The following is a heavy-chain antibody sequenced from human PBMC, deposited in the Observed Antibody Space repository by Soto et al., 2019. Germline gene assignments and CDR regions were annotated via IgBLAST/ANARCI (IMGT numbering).Heavy chain of an antibody. J-gene: IGHJ3*02. CDR1: GDGKAGRS. CDR2: INPNSGGT. Sequence: GTSVKVSWEACGDGKAGRSRRWAQQSTGKGLEWMGWINPNSGGTNYAQKFQGWVTMTRDTSISTAYMELSRLRSDDTAVYYCARDLDSTMVRGVIIISGSAFDIWGQGTMVTVSS. V-gene: IGHV1-2*04. CDR3: ARDLDSTMVRGVIIISGSAFDI. D-gene: IGHD3-10*01.